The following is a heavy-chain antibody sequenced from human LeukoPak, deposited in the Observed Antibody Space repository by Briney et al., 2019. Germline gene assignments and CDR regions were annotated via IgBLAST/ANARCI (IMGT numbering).Heavy chain of an antibody. Sequence: ASVKVSCKASGYTFTSYDINWVRQATGQGLEWMGWMNPNSGKTGYAQKFQGRVTMTRNPSISTAYMELSSLRSEDTAVYYCARVLIGIAAAGFDYWGQGTLVTVSS. CDR2: MNPNSGKT. V-gene: IGHV1-8*01. CDR1: GYTFTSYD. J-gene: IGHJ4*02. D-gene: IGHD6-13*01. CDR3: ARVLIGIAAAGFDY.